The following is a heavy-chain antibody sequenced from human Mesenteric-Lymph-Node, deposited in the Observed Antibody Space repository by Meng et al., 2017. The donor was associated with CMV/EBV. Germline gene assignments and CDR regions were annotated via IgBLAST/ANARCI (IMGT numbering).Heavy chain of an antibody. J-gene: IGHJ4*02. V-gene: IGHV1-18*01. Sequence: KASGYTFTSNGISWVRQAPGQGLEWMGWISAYNGDANYAQKFQGRVTMTTDTSTSTAYMELRNLKSDDTAVYYCARALRYFDWYVDYWGQGTLVTVSS. D-gene: IGHD3-9*01. CDR3: ARALRYFDWYVDY. CDR1: GYTFTSNG. CDR2: ISAYNGDA.